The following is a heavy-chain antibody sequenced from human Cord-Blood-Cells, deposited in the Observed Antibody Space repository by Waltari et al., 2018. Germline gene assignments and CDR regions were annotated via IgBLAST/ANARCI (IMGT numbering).Heavy chain of an antibody. CDR2: IIPILGIA. CDR1: GCTFSSYA. J-gene: IGHJ4*02. CDR3: ARGYSGSYPFDY. Sequence: QVQLVQSGAEVTKPGSSVKVSCKASGCTFSSYAIRWVRQAPVQGLEWMGGIIPILGIANYAQKFQGRVTITADKSTSTAYMELSSLRSEDTAVYYCARGYSGSYPFDYWGQGTLVTVSS. V-gene: IGHV1-69*10. D-gene: IGHD1-26*01.